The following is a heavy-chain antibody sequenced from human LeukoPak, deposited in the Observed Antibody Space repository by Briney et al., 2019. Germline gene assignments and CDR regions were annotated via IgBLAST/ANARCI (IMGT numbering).Heavy chain of an antibody. CDR1: GFTFSNAW. Sequence: PGGSLRLSCAASGFTFSNAWMSWVRQAPGKGLEWVGRIKSKTDGGTTDYAAPVKGRFTISRDDSKNTLYLQMNSLKTEDTAVYYCTTGTGLLLWFGESLCYWGQGTLVTVSS. CDR2: IKSKTDGGTT. D-gene: IGHD3-10*01. J-gene: IGHJ4*02. V-gene: IGHV3-15*01. CDR3: TTGTGLLLWFGESLCY.